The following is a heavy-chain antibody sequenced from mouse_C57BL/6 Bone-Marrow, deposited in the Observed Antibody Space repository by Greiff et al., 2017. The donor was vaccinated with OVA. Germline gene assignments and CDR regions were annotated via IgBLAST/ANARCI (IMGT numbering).Heavy chain of an antibody. J-gene: IGHJ3*01. CDR3: ARYYYGSSYGFAY. CDR2: INPNNGGT. V-gene: IGHV1-22*01. D-gene: IGHD1-1*01. Sequence: EVKLQESGPELVKPGASVKMSCTASGYTFTDYNMHWVKQSHGKSLEWIGYINPNNGGTSYHQQFKGKAPLTVNKSSSTAYMALRSLPSEDSAVYDCARYYYGSSYGFAYWGQGTLVTVAA. CDR1: GYTFTDYN.